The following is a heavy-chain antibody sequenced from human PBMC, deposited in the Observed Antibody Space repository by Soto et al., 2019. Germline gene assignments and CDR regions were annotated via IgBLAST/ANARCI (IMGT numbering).Heavy chain of an antibody. CDR3: ARASSFRGDFDI. Sequence: QVQLLESGPGLVKPSGTLSLNCAVSGGSIRSSSWWTGLRQSPGKGLEWIGEINHAGSPYYNPSFQSRVTISADTSQTFFSLRLTTVTAADTAMYYCARASSFRGDFDIWGQGTAVTVSS. J-gene: IGHJ3*02. V-gene: IGHV4-4*02. CDR1: GGSIRSSSW. CDR2: INHAGSP. D-gene: IGHD3-10*01.